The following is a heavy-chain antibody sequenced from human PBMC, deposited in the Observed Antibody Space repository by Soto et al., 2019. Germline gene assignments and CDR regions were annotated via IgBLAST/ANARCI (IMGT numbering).Heavy chain of an antibody. CDR1: GGTFSSYT. J-gene: IGHJ3*02. CDR2: IIPILGIA. CDR3: ARDDGTGAALVSPYDAFDI. Sequence: QVQLVQSGAEVKKPGSSVKVSCKASGGTFSSYTISWVRQAPGQGLEWMGRIIPILGIANYAQKFQGRVTIPADKSMSTAYMELSSLRSEDTAVYYCARDDGTGAALVSPYDAFDIWGQGTMVTVSS. V-gene: IGHV1-69*08. D-gene: IGHD1-1*01.